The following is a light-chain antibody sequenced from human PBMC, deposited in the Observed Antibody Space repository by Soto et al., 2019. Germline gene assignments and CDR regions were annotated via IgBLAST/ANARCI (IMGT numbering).Light chain of an antibody. CDR3: CSYAGSYYV. CDR1: SSDVGGYNY. V-gene: IGLV2-11*01. CDR2: DVS. Sequence: QSVLTQPRSVSGSPGQSVTISCTGTSSDVGGYNYVSWYQQHPGKAPKLMIYDVSKRPSGVPDRFSCSKSGNTASLTISGLQAEDEADYYGCSYAGSYYVFGTGTKVTVL. J-gene: IGLJ1*01.